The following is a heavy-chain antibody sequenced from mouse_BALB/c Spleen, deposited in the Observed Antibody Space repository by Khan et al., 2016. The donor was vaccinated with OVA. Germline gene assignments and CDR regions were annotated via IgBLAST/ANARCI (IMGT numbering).Heavy chain of an antibody. Sequence: VQLQQSGPELVKPGASVKMSCKASGYTFTAYVIHWVRQKPGQGLEWIGYIYPCNDATKYNEKFNGKATMTADKSSSTAYMELSSLPSENSAGYFCARVGVWGVAFDHWGQGTLVTGSS. CDR2: IYPCNDAT. V-gene: IGHV1S136*01. J-gene: IGHJ3*01. D-gene: IGHD2-10*02. CDR3: ARVGVWGVAFDH. CDR1: GYTFTAYV.